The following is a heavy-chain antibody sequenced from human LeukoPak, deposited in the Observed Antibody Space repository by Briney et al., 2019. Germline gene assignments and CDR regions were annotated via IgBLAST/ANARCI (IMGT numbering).Heavy chain of an antibody. D-gene: IGHD3-3*01. CDR2: IYYSGST. V-gene: IGHV4-59*01. CDR3: ARAGSDFWSGYRSFHY. J-gene: IGHJ4*02. CDR1: GGSISSYY. Sequence: SETLSLTCTVSGGSISSYYWSWIRQPPGKGLEWSGYIYYSGSTNYNPSLKSLVTISGDTSKNQFSLKLSSVTAAATAVYYCARAGSDFWSGYRSFHYWGQGTLVTVSS.